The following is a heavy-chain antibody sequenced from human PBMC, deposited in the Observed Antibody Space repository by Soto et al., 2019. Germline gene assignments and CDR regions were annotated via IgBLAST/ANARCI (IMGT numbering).Heavy chain of an antibody. D-gene: IGHD2-2*02. CDR3: ARGMSCSSTSCYTGYYYYYYGMDV. CDR1: GFTFSSYS. V-gene: IGHV3-48*02. CDR2: ISSSSSTI. J-gene: IGHJ6*02. Sequence: GGSLRLSCAASGFTFSSYSMNWVRQAPGKGLEWVSYISSSSSTIYYADSVKGRFTISRDNAKNSLYLQMNSLRDEDTAVYYCARGMSCSSTSCYTGYYYYYYGMDVWGQGNTVTVSS.